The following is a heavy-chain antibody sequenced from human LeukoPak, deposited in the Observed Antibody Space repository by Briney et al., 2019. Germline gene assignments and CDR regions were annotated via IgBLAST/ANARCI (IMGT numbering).Heavy chain of an antibody. D-gene: IGHD1-26*01. CDR2: IYSGGSS. Sequence: PGGSLRLSCAASGFTVSSNYMSWVRQAPGKGLEWVSVIYSGGSSYYADSVKGRFTLSRDNSKNTLYLQMNSLGAEDTAVYYCARGGRSSGGYLYNFDYWGQGTLVTVSS. V-gene: IGHV3-53*01. J-gene: IGHJ4*02. CDR1: GFTVSSNY. CDR3: ARGGRSSGGYLYNFDY.